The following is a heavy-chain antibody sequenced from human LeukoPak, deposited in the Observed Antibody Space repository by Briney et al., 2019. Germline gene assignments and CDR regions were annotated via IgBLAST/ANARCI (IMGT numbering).Heavy chain of an antibody. CDR3: ARARSSGWSQNWLDP. CDR1: GGSISSYY. J-gene: IGHJ5*02. D-gene: IGHD6-19*01. V-gene: IGHV4-59*08. Sequence: SETLSLTCTVSGGSISSYYWSWIRQPPGKGLEWIGYIYYSGSTNYNPSLKSRVTISVDTSKNQFSLKLSSVTAADTAVYYCARARSSGWSQNWLDPWGQGTLVTVSS. CDR2: IYYSGST.